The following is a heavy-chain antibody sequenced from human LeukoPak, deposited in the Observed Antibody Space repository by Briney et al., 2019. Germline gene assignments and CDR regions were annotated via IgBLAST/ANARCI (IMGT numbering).Heavy chain of an antibody. J-gene: IGHJ4*02. CDR1: GYDFTSVG. V-gene: IGHV1-18*01. D-gene: IGHD6-19*01. CDR3: ARTGPGSGGYFDY. CDR2: ISPYNGNT. Sequence: SVTVSCKASGYDFTSVGITWVRRAPGQGLEWMGWISPYNGNTRYAQKFQGRVAMTTDTSTTTAYMELRGLRFNDTAVYYCARTGPGSGGYFDYWGQRTV.